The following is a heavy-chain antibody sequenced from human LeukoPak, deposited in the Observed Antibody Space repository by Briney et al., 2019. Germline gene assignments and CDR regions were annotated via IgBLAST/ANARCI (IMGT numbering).Heavy chain of an antibody. Sequence: GASVKVSCKASGYTFTGYYMHWVRQAPGQGLEWMGWINPNSGGTNYAQKFQGRVTMTRDTSISTAYMELSRLRSEDTAVYYCARDEIELDSESNWGQGTLVTVSS. V-gene: IGHV1-2*02. CDR2: INPNSGGT. CDR1: GYTFTGYY. J-gene: IGHJ4*02. CDR3: ARDEIELDSESN. D-gene: IGHD1-26*01.